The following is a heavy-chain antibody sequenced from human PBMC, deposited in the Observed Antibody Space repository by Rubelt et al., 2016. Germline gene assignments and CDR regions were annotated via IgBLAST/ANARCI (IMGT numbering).Heavy chain of an antibody. J-gene: IGHJ6*02. CDR3: ARGERWLQFYYYGMDV. D-gene: IGHD5-24*01. CDR1: GGSFSGYY. CDR2: INHSGST. Sequence: QVQLQQWGAGLLKPSETLSLTCAVYGGSFSGYYWSWIRQPPGKGLEWIGEINHSGSTNYNPSLKSRVTISVDTTKNLFALRLSSVTAADTAVYYCARGERWLQFYYYGMDVWGQGTTVTVSS. V-gene: IGHV4-34*01.